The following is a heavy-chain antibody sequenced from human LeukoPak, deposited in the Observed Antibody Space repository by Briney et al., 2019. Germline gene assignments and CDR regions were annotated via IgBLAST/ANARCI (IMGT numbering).Heavy chain of an antibody. V-gene: IGHV3-7*01. Sequence: GGSLRLSCAASGFTFSSYWMSWVRQAPGEGLEWVANIKQDGSEKYYVDSVKGRFTISRDNAKNSLYLQMNSLRAEDTAVYYCASTSSFWSAYTYYFDYWGQGTLVTVSS. J-gene: IGHJ4*02. CDR1: GFTFSSYW. D-gene: IGHD3-3*01. CDR3: ASTSSFWSAYTYYFDY. CDR2: IKQDGSEK.